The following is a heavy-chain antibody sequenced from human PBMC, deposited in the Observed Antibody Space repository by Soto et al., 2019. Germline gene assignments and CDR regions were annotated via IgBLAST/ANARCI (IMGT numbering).Heavy chain of an antibody. Sequence: LRLSCAASGLTFSSYWMHWVRQAPGKGLVWVSRINTDGSTTTYADSVKGRFTISRDNAKNTLYLQMNSPRADDTAVYYCVRDLSGPLNYWVQGTLVTVSS. CDR3: VRDLSGPLNY. CDR2: INTDGSTT. CDR1: GLTFSSYW. J-gene: IGHJ4*02. V-gene: IGHV3-74*01. D-gene: IGHD6-19*01.